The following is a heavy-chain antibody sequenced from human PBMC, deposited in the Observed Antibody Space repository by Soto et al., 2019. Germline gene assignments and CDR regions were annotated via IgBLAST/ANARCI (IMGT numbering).Heavy chain of an antibody. J-gene: IGHJ6*02. D-gene: IGHD5-12*01. Sequence: PSETLSLTCTVSGGSISSGGYYWSWIRQLPGKGLEWIGYISYSGSTYYNPSLKSRVTISVDTSKNQFSLKLSSVTAADTAVYYCARDSGFYGMDVWGQGTTVTVS. CDR3: ARDSGFYGMDV. CDR1: GGSISSGGYY. CDR2: ISYSGST. V-gene: IGHV4-31*03.